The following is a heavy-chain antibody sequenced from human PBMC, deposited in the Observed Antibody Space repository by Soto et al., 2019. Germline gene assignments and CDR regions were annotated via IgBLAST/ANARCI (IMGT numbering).Heavy chain of an antibody. CDR3: ARGIATRPVFAFDV. J-gene: IGHJ3*01. CDR2: IYWSADE. Sequence: QYTLMESGATLVKPTQTLTLTCSFSGFSLTTRGVGVGWLRQPPGKALEWLAHIYWSADEHYRPSLKSRLSITKDASKNQVVLTMTNMDPVDTATYYCARGIATRPVFAFDVWGQGTMVTVSS. CDR1: GFSLTTRGVG. V-gene: IGHV2-5*01. D-gene: IGHD6-6*01.